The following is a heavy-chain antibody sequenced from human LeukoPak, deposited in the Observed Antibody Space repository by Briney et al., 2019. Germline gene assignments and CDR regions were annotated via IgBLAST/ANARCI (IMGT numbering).Heavy chain of an antibody. Sequence: GGSLRLSCAASGFTFNTYAMHWVRQAPGKGLEFVSSIRSSGGNTYYANSVKGRFTISRDNSKNTLYLQMGSLRPEDMAVYYCARAAGRGLYYFDYWGQGTLVTVSS. CDR3: ARAAGRGLYYFDY. V-gene: IGHV3-64*01. J-gene: IGHJ4*02. D-gene: IGHD3/OR15-3a*01. CDR2: IRSSGGNT. CDR1: GFTFNTYA.